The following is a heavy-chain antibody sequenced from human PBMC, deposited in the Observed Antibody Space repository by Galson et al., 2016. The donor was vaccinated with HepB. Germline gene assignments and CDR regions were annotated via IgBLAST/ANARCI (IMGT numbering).Heavy chain of an antibody. CDR2: MNPNSGNT. CDR1: GYTFTTYD. V-gene: IGHV1-8*01. Sequence: SVKVSCKASGYTFTTYDINWVRQATGQGLEWMGWMNPNSGNTGSAQKFQGRVTLTRDTSISTAYMELSGLTPEDTAIYYCAKSPASQKFDSWGQGTLVTVSS. CDR3: AKSPASQKFDS. J-gene: IGHJ5*01.